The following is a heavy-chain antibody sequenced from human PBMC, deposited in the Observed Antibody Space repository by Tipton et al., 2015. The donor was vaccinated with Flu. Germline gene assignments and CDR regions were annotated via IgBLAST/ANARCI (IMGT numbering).Heavy chain of an antibody. CDR2: IYSGGST. V-gene: IGHV3-53*01. J-gene: IGHJ6*02. D-gene: IGHD2-2*01. CDR3: ARDRWDCSSTSCYAGIYYYYGMDV. CDR1: GFTVSSNY. Sequence: SLRLSCAASGFTVSSNYMSWVRQAPGKGLEWVSVIYSGGSTYYADSVKGRFTISRDNSKNTLYLQMNSLRAEDTAVHYCARDRWDCSSTSCYAGIYYYYGMDVWGQGTTVTVSS.